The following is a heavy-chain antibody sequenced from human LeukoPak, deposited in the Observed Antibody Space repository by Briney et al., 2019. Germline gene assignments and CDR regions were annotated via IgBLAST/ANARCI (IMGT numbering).Heavy chain of an antibody. D-gene: IGHD1-1*01. CDR2: ISNSGGGT. V-gene: IGHV3-23*01. CDR3: AGNWNLDY. J-gene: IGHJ4*02. Sequence: PGGSLRLSCAASGFTFSSYAMSWVRQAPGKGLEWVSAISNSGGGTYYADSVKGRFTISRDNSKNMLYLQMNSLGAEDTAVYYCAGNWNLDYWGQGALVTVSS. CDR1: GFTFSSYA.